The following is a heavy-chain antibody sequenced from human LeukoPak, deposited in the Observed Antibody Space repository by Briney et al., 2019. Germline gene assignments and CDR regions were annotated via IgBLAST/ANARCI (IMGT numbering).Heavy chain of an antibody. J-gene: IGHJ3*02. CDR1: GFTFSSYW. Sequence: GGSLRLSCAASGFTFSSYWMHWVRQTPGKGVVWVSRIRGDGGTASYADSVKGRFTISRDNAKNTLYLQMNSLRAEDTAVYYCARATAYGDYDGTDAFDIWGQGTMVTVSS. CDR2: IRGDGGTA. CDR3: ARATAYGDYDGTDAFDI. V-gene: IGHV3-74*01. D-gene: IGHD4-17*01.